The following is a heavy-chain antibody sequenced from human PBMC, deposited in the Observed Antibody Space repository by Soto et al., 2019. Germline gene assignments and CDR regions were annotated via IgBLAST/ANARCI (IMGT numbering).Heavy chain of an antibody. CDR3: ARDYGEPYQAFFDS. D-gene: IGHD3-10*01. J-gene: IGHJ4*02. CDR1: GGSVSVGDYY. CDR2: IFYNRNT. Sequence: QVQLQESGPGLVKPSETLSLTCSVSGGSVSVGDYYWSWIRQPPGKGLEWIGNIFYNRNTYYNPSLKRRATVSSETAKDQFSLTLTSVTASDTAVYYCARDYGEPYQAFFDSWGQGILVTVAS. V-gene: IGHV4-61*08.